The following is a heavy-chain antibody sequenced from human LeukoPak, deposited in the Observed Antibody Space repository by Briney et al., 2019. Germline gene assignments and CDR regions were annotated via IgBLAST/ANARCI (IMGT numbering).Heavy chain of an antibody. V-gene: IGHV4-59*01. D-gene: IGHD3-16*01. CDR3: ARDKGGPGGFDY. CDR1: GFTFSDYY. J-gene: IGHJ4*02. CDR2: IYYSGST. Sequence: GSLRLSCAASGFTFSDYYMSWIRQAPGKGLEWIGYIYYSGSTNYNPSLKSRVTISVDTSKNQFSLKLSSVTAADTAVYYCARDKGGPGGFDYWGQGTLVTVSS.